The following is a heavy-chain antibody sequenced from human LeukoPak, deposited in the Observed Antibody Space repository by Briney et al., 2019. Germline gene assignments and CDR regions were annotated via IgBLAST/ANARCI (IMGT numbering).Heavy chain of an antibody. V-gene: IGHV3-30*02. CDR1: GFTFSSYD. J-gene: IGHJ6*04. Sequence: QPGGSLRLSCAASGFTFSSYDMHWVRQAPGKGLEWVAFIRYDGSNKYYADSVKGRFTISRDNSKNTLYLQMNSLRAEDTAVYYCARDREWSRVYQYMDVWGKGTTVTVSS. CDR3: ARDREWSRVYQYMDV. CDR2: IRYDGSNK. D-gene: IGHD6-19*01.